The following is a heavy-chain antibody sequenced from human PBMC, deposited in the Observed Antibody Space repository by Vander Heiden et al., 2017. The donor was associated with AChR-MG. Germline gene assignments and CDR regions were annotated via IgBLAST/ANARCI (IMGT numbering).Heavy chain of an antibody. J-gene: IGHJ6*02. CDR1: GETPNSYY. CDR3: ARDLAYYGMDV. CDR2: ISPNGGIT. V-gene: IGHV1-46*02. Sequence: QLQLVQSGAEVKKPGASVKISWNASGETPNSYYIHWVRQAPGQGLEWMVVISPNGGITRYAQKFQGRVTMTDDTSTSTVYVELSSLRSEDTAVYYCARDLAYYGMDVWGQGTTVTVSS.